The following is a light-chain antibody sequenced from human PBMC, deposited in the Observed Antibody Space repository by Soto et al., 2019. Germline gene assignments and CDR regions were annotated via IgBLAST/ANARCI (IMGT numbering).Light chain of an antibody. CDR3: QQYKDWPTT. J-gene: IGKJ1*01. CDR2: YAS. V-gene: IGKV3-15*01. CDR1: QSVNTN. Sequence: ETLMTQSPATLSVSPGERATLSCRAGQSVNTNVAWYQQKSGQAPRLLIYYASTRATGVPARFSGSGSGTDFTLTITSLQSEDFGVYYCQQYKDWPTTFGQRTKVDI.